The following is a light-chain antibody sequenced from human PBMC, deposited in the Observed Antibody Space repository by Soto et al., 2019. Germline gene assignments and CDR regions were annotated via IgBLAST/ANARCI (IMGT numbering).Light chain of an antibody. V-gene: IGKV3-15*01. CDR1: QPLNNN. J-gene: IGKJ5*01. Sequence: EIVMTQSPATLSVSPGDRATLSCRAGQPLNNNVAWYQHKPGQAPRLLIYGASTRATGISARFSGSGSGTEFTLTISSLKSEDYAVYYCQQYKSWPPITFGQGTRLEVK. CDR2: GAS. CDR3: QQYKSWPPIT.